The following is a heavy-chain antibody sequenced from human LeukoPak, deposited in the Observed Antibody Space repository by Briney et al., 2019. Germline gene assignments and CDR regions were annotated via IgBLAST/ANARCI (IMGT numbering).Heavy chain of an antibody. CDR3: ARDRWGLLGGDF. CDR1: GFSFSTYW. CDR2: ITQDGSEK. Sequence: GGSLRLSCAASGFSFSTYWMSWVRQAPGKGLEWVASITQDGSEKYYVGSVKGRFTISRDNAKNSLYLQMNSLIAEDTAVYYCARDRWGLLGGDFWGQGTLVTVSS. J-gene: IGHJ4*02. V-gene: IGHV3-7*04. D-gene: IGHD2-8*01.